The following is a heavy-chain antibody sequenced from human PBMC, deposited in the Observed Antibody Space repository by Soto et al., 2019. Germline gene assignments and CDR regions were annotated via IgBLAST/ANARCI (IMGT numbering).Heavy chain of an antibody. CDR2: ISGSGGGT. CDR3: AKDRTVYYDFWSGPPSLDV. CDR1: GFTFRTYA. J-gene: IGHJ6*02. V-gene: IGHV3-23*01. Sequence: AGGSLRLSCAASGFTFRTYAMNWVRQAPGMGLEWVSGISGSGGGTYYAGSVKGRFTISRDNSKNTLYLQMNSLRAEDTAVYYCAKDRTVYYDFWSGPPSLDVWGQGTTVTVSS. D-gene: IGHD3-3*01.